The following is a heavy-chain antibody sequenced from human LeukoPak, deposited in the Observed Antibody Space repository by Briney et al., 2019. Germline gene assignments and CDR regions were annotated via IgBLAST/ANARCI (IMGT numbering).Heavy chain of an antibody. CDR2: FDPEDGET. CDR3: ARDDGYSGYDSKGYYYYMDV. Sequence: GASVKVSCKVSGYTLTELSMHWVRQAPGKGLEWMGGFDPEDGETIYAQKFQGRVTMTEDTSTDTAYMELSSLRSEDTAVYYCARDDGYSGYDSKGYYYYMDVWGKGTTVTISS. J-gene: IGHJ6*03. D-gene: IGHD5-12*01. V-gene: IGHV1-24*01. CDR1: GYTLTELS.